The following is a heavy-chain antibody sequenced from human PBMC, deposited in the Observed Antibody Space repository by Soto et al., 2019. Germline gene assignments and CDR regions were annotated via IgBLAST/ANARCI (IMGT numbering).Heavy chain of an antibody. CDR2: IIPMLGTA. J-gene: IGHJ4*02. CDR1: GGTFSSYV. V-gene: IGHV1-69*11. D-gene: IGHD3-22*01. Sequence: QVQLVQSGAEVKKPGSSVKVSCKASGGTFSSYVITWVRQAPGQGLEWMGGIIPMLGTADYAQKFQGRLTITADEPTNTAYMELSSLRSEDTAVYYCARDPNDRSGTFDYGGQGTLVTVSS. CDR3: ARDPNDRSGTFDY.